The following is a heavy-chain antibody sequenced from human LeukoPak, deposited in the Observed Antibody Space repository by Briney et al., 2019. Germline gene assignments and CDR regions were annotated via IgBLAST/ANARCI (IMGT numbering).Heavy chain of an antibody. CDR2: ISGSGDTT. CDR1: GFTFSNYA. V-gene: IGHV3-23*01. Sequence: TGGSLRLSCAAPGFTFSNYAMTWVRQAPGKGREWVSGISGSGDTTYYADSVKGRFTISRDNSKNTLYLEMHSLRAEDTAVYYCAKTSLEQWLVDYWGQGTLVTVSS. J-gene: IGHJ4*02. D-gene: IGHD6-19*01. CDR3: AKTSLEQWLVDY.